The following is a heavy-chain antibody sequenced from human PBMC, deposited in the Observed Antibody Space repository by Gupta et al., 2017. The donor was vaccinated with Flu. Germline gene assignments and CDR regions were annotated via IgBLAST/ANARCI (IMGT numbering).Heavy chain of an antibody. D-gene: IGHD3-10*01. J-gene: IGHJ4*02. CDR2: SSGTGEST. CDR3: ARGSTMVRGMHFFDY. Sequence: APGKGLEWVVGSSGTGESTYDADSVKGRFTISRDNSKNTLYLQMNSLRAEDTAVYYCARGSTMVRGMHFFDYWGQGTLVTVSS. V-gene: IGHV3-23*01.